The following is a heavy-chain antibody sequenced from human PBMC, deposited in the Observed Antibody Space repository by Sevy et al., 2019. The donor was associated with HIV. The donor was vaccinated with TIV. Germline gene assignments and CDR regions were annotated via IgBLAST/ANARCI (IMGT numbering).Heavy chain of an antibody. CDR3: ARDRRVGGYDPFDY. Sequence: GGCLRLSCAASGFTFSSYWMHWVRQAPGKGLVWVSRINSDGSSTSYADSVKGRFTISRDNAKNTLYLQMNSLRAEDTAVSYCARDRRVGGYDPFDYWGQGTLVTVSS. D-gene: IGHD5-12*01. J-gene: IGHJ4*02. CDR1: GFTFSSYW. CDR2: INSDGSST. V-gene: IGHV3-74*01.